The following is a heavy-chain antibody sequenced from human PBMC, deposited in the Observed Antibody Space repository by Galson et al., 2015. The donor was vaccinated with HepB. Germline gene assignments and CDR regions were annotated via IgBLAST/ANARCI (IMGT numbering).Heavy chain of an antibody. J-gene: IGHJ5*02. D-gene: IGHD2-15*01. CDR3: ARGALVAVVRGTLNNWFAP. CDR1: GYTFSTYS. V-gene: IGHV1-18*03. Sequence: SVKVSCKASGYTFSTYSITWVRQAPGQGLEWMGWISPYNGDTDYARKFQGRVTMTTDTFTSTAYMEVRSLRSDDMAVYYCARGALVAVVRGTLNNWFAPWGQGTLVTVSS. CDR2: ISPYNGDT.